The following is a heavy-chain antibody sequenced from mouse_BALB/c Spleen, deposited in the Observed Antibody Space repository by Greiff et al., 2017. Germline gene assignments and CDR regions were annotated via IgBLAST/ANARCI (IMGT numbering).Heavy chain of an antibody. CDR2: ILPGSGST. Sequence: VQLKESGAELMKPGASVKISCKATGYTFSSYWIEWVKQRPGHGLEWIGEILPGSGSTNYNEKFKGKATFTADTSSNTAYMQLSSLTSEDSAVYYCARGGYSYAMDYWGQGTSVTVSS. J-gene: IGHJ4*01. CDR3: ARGGYSYAMDY. D-gene: IGHD2-14*01. V-gene: IGHV1-9*01. CDR1: GYTFSSYW.